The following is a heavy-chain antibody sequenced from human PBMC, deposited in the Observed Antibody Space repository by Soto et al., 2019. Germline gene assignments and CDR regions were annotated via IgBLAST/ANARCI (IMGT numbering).Heavy chain of an antibody. V-gene: IGHV4-39*01. CDR3: AVMVRGVISWFDP. CDR2: IYYSGST. D-gene: IGHD3-10*01. CDR1: GGSISSSSYY. J-gene: IGHJ5*02. Sequence: LSLTCTVSGGSISSSSYYWGWIRQPPGKGLEWIGSIYYSGSTYYNPSLKSRVTISVDTSKNQFSLKLSSVTAADTAVYYCAVMVRGVISWFDPWGQGTLVTVSS.